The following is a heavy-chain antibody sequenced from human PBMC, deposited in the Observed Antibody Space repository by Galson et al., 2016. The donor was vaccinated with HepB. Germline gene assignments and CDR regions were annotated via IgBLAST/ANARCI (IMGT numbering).Heavy chain of an antibody. Sequence: SLRLSCAASGFTLSSYAMSWVPLAPGRGLEWVSGISDNGGSTFYADSVKGRLTISRDNSKRTVYLQMNSLRAEDTAKYYCANPGTYLLYWGQGTLVTVSS. CDR3: ANPGTYLLY. D-gene: IGHD2-21*01. CDR2: ISDNGGST. V-gene: IGHV3-23*01. CDR1: GFTLSSYA. J-gene: IGHJ4*02.